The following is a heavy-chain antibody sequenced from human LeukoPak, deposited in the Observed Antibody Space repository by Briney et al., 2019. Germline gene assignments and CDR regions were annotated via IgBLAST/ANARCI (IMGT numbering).Heavy chain of an antibody. Sequence: GESLKISCKGSGYSYPTYWIGWVRQMPGRGLEWMGIIYPGDSDTRYSPSLQGQVTISVDKSISTAYLQWSSLKASDTAMYYCARAGGPYSNSDYWGRGALVTVSS. J-gene: IGHJ4*01. V-gene: IGHV5-51*01. D-gene: IGHD6-13*01. CDR1: GYSYPTYW. CDR2: IYPGDSDT. CDR3: ARAGGPYSNSDY.